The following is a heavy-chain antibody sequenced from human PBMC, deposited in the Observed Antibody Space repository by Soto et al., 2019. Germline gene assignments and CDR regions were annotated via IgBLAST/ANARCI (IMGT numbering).Heavy chain of an antibody. CDR2: IYHSGST. CDR3: AGGPGVARNY. D-gene: IGHD5-12*01. V-gene: IGHV4-30-2*01. CDR1: GGSISSGGYS. J-gene: IGHJ4*02. Sequence: PSETLSLTCAVSGGSISSGGYSWSWIRQPPGKGLEWIGYIYHSGSTYYNPSLKSRVTISVDRSMNQFSLKLSSVTAADTAVYYCAGGPGVARNYWGQGTLVTVSS.